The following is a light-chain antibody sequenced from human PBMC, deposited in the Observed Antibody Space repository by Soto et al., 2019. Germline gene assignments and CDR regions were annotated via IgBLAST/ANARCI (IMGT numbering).Light chain of an antibody. CDR3: LQYSSHSWT. Sequence: DIQMPQSASTLSASVGDRFTITCRASRSISDWLAWYQQKPGKAPELLIFDASSLKSGVPSRFSGSGSGTEFTLTISRLQPDDVATYYCLQYSSHSWTFGQGTKVDIK. J-gene: IGKJ1*01. CDR2: DAS. CDR1: RSISDW. V-gene: IGKV1-5*01.